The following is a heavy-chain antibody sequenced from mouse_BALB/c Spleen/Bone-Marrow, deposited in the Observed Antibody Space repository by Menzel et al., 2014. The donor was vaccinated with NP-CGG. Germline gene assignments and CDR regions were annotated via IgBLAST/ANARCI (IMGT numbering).Heavy chain of an antibody. V-gene: IGHV5-17*02. CDR2: ISNGSSTI. CDR3: VRREGMSSRYSTIDY. Sequence: EVQLQESGGGLVQPGGSRKLSCAASGFAFSSFGMHWVRQAPEKGLEWVAYISNGSSTIYYADTVKGRFTISRDNPKNTLFLQMRTLRCEKTAMYYTVRREGMSSRYSTIDYWGLGTSLTVSS. CDR1: GFAFSSFG. D-gene: IGHD2-14*01. J-gene: IGHJ4*01.